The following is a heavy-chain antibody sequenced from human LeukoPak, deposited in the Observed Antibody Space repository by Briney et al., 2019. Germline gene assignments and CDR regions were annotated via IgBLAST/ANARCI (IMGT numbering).Heavy chain of an antibody. CDR3: ARGQYGRRSRPAITIFGVVTNNWFDP. CDR1: GGSISSYY. D-gene: IGHD3-3*01. V-gene: IGHV4-59*01. J-gene: IGHJ5*02. CDR2: IYYSGST. Sequence: SETLSLTCTVSGGSISSYYWSWIRQPPGKGLEWIGYIYYSGSTNYNPSLKSRVTISVDTSKNQFSLKLSSVTAADTAVYYCARGQYGRRSRPAITIFGVVTNNWFDPWGQGTLVTVSS.